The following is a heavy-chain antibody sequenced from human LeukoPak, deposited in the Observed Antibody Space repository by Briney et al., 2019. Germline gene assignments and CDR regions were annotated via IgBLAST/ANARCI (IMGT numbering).Heavy chain of an antibody. CDR2: IKQDGSEK. V-gene: IGHV3-7*01. CDR3: ARDRNYDGSVYYEDDYFDY. J-gene: IGHJ4*02. CDR1: RFTFSNYW. Sequence: GGSLRLSCAASRFTFSNYWMSWVRQAPGKGLEWVANIKQDGSEKYYVDSLRGRFTISRDNAKNVLYLQMNSLRAEDTAVYYCARDRNYDGSVYYEDDYFDYWGQGTLVTVSS. D-gene: IGHD3-22*01.